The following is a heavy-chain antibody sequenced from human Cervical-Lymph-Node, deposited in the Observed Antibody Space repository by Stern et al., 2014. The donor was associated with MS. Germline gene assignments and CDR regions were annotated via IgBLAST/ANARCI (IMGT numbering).Heavy chain of an antibody. V-gene: IGHV3-30*03. Sequence: VHLVESEGGVVQPGRSLTLSCAASGFSLSNSGMHWVRQAPGKGLEWVAVMSFVGGNKKYGDSVKGRFSISRDMANNTLFLQMNSLRPEDTAVYYCMGVGDAMHVWGQGTTVIVSS. CDR3: MGVGDAMHV. CDR2: MSFVGGNK. CDR1: GFSLSNSG. J-gene: IGHJ6*02.